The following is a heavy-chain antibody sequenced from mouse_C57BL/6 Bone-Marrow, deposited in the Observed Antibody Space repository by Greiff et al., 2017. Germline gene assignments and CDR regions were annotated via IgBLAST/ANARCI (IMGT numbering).Heavy chain of an antibody. CDR2: ISSGSSTN. V-gene: IGHV5-17*01. D-gene: IGHD4-1*01. Sequence: EVKLVESGGGLVKPGGSLKLSCAASGFTFSDYGMHWVRQAPEKGLEWVAYISSGSSTNYYADTVKGRFTISRDNAKNTLFLQMTSLRSEDTAMYYCARELGGDFDYWGQGTTLTVSS. J-gene: IGHJ2*01. CDR3: ARELGGDFDY. CDR1: GFTFSDYG.